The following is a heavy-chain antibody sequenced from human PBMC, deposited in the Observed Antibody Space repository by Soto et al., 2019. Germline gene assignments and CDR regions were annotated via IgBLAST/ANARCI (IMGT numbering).Heavy chain of an antibody. CDR1: GGSISSGGYY. CDR2: IYCSGST. D-gene: IGHD3-10*01. CDR3: ARVMEQYYGSGSYYWFDP. J-gene: IGHJ5*02. V-gene: IGHV4-31*03. Sequence: SETLSLTCTVSGGSISSGGYYWSWIRHHPGKGLEWIGYIYCSGSTYYNPSLKSRVTISVDTSKNQFSLKLSSVTAADTAVYYCARVMEQYYGSGSYYWFDPWGQGTLVTISS.